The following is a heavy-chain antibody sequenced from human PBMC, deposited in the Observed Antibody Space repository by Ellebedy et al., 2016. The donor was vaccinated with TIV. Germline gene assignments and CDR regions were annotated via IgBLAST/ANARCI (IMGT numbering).Heavy chain of an antibody. CDR1: GLTFRDYY. J-gene: IGHJ4*02. CDR3: ASGRSSGSYFED. V-gene: IGHV3-11*01. CDR2: ISSSGTTT. Sequence: GGSLRLSXAASGLTFRDYYMTWVRQAPGKGLEWVSYISSSGTTTFYTDSVRGRFTISRDNAKNSLSLQMNSLRADDTAVYYCASGRSSGSYFEDWGQGTLVTVSS. D-gene: IGHD3-10*01.